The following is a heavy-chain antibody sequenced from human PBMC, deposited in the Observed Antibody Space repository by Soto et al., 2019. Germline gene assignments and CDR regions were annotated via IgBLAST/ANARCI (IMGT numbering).Heavy chain of an antibody. V-gene: IGHV3-21*01. CDR3: ARDQRGTGNYYYYGMDV. Sequence: GGSLRLSCAASGFTFSSYSMNWVRQAPGKGLEWVSSISSSSSYIYYTDSVKGRFTISRDNAKNSLYLQMNSLRAEDTAVYYCARDQRGTGNYYYYGMDVWGQGTTVTVSS. D-gene: IGHD7-27*01. CDR2: ISSSSSYI. J-gene: IGHJ6*02. CDR1: GFTFSSYS.